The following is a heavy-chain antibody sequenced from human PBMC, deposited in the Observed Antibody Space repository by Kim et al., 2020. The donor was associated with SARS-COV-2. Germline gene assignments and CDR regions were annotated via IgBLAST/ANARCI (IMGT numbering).Heavy chain of an antibody. D-gene: IGHD2-2*01. CDR1: GFTFSSHW. CDR3: AILGTSGLAS. V-gene: IGHV3-7*03. J-gene: IGHJ4*02. CDR2: IKEDGSDK. Sequence: GGSLRLSCAASGFTFSSHWMTWVRQAPGKGLEWVAHIKEDGSDKNYVDPVKGRFTISRDNAKNSLYLQMSNLRPEDTAVYFCAILGTSGLASWGQGTLVTVSS.